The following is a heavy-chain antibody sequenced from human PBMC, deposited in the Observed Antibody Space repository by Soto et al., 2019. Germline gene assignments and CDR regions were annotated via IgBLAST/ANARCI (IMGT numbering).Heavy chain of an antibody. V-gene: IGHV3-64*01. D-gene: IGHD2-2*01. CDR2: ISTNGGST. J-gene: IGHJ4*02. CDR1: GFTFSNYA. Sequence: EVQLVESGGGLVQPGGSLRLSCAASGFTFSNYAMHWVRQAPGKGLEYVSAISTNGGSTYYANSVKGRFTISRDNSKNTLYLQMGSLRTEDMAVYYCARGRAGSTSCSDHWGQVTLVTVSS. CDR3: ARGRAGSTSCSDH.